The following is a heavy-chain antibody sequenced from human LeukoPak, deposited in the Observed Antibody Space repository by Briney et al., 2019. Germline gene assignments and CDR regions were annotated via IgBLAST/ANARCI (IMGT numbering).Heavy chain of an antibody. V-gene: IGHV4-61*01. J-gene: IGHJ5*02. CDR1: GGSISSSSYY. Sequence: SETLSLTCTVSGGSISSSSYYWGWIRQPPGKGLEWIGYIDDRGNTNYNPSLKSRVTISVDTSKNQISLKLSSVNAADTAVYYCARDGEVGGYYSQNWFDPWGQGTLVTVSS. D-gene: IGHD3-3*01. CDR2: IDDRGNT. CDR3: ARDGEVGGYYSQNWFDP.